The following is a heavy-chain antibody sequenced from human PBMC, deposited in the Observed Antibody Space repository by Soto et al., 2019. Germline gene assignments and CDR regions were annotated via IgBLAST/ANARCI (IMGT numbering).Heavy chain of an antibody. CDR2: ISYDGSNK. D-gene: IGHD2-2*02. CDR1: GFTFSSYG. V-gene: IGHV3-30*18. J-gene: IGHJ4*02. Sequence: LRLSCAASGFTFSSYGMHWVRQAPGKGLEWVAVISYDGSNKYYADSVKGRFTISRDNSKNTLYLQMNSLRAEDTAVYYCAKRGDIVVVPAAILSVYFDYWGQGTLVTVSS. CDR3: AKRGDIVVVPAAILSVYFDY.